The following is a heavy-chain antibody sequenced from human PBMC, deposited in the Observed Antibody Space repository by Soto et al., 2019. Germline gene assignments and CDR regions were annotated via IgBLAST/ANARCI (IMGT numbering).Heavy chain of an antibody. V-gene: IGHV3-30-3*01. D-gene: IGHD5-18*01. CDR3: AREHGDGGLGYSYGTPEY. J-gene: IGHJ4*02. CDR2: ISHDGGTE. Sequence: QVQLVESGGGVVQPGRSLRLSCAASGFTLSNFAMHWVRQAPGKGLEWVALISHDGGTEYYADSVKGRFTISRDNFKNTLYLQINSLRAEDTALYYCAREHGDGGLGYSYGTPEYWGQGTLVTVSS. CDR1: GFTLSNFA.